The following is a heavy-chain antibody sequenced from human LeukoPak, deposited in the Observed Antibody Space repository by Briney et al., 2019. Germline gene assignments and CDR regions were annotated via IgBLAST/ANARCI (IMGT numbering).Heavy chain of an antibody. J-gene: IGHJ4*02. V-gene: IGHV3-21*06. CDR1: GFTFRSYS. CDR3: ARAAGHYFDY. Sequence: GGSLRLPCAASGFTFRSYSMNWVRQAPGKGLEWVSFITSTSGDMLYADSVKGRFTISRDNAKNTLYLQMNSLRAEDTAVYFCARAAGHYFDYWGQGSLLTVSS. D-gene: IGHD3-10*01. CDR2: ITSTSGDM.